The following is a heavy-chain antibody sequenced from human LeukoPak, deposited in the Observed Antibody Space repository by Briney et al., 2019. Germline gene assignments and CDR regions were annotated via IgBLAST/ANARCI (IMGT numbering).Heavy chain of an antibody. CDR2: IYYSGSA. J-gene: IGHJ4*02. D-gene: IGHD3-10*01. CDR3: ARGLIGFGELYLDY. CDR1: GGSISSYY. Sequence: SETLSLTYTVSGGSISSYYWSWIRQPPGKGLEWIGYIYYSGSANYNPSLKSRVTISVDTSKNQFSLKLSSVTAADTAVYYCARGLIGFGELYLDYWGQGTLVTVSS. V-gene: IGHV4-59*01.